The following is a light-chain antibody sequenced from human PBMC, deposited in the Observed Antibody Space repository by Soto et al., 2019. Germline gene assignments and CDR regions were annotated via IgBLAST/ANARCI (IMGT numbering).Light chain of an antibody. V-gene: IGKV4-1*01. J-gene: IGKJ4*01. Sequence: DIVMTQSPDSLAVSLGERATINCKSSQSVLYSSNNKNYLGWYQQKVGQPPKLLIYWASTRESGVPDRFSGSGSWTDFTLTISSLQAEDVAVYYCQQYYSKPLTFGGGTKVEIK. CDR2: WAS. CDR3: QQYYSKPLT. CDR1: QSVLYSSNNKNY.